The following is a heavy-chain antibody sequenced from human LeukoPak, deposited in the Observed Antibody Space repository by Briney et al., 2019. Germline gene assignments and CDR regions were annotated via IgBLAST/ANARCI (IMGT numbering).Heavy chain of an antibody. Sequence: SGTLSLTCAVSGGSISSSNWWSWVRQPPGKGLEWIGEIYHSGSTNYNPSLKSRVTISVDKSKNQFSLRLSSVTAADTAVYYCARVAWTSSSDLTAPAASYFDYWGQGTLVTVSS. V-gene: IGHV4-4*02. J-gene: IGHJ4*02. CDR3: ARVAWTSSSDLTAPAASYFDY. CDR2: IYHSGST. D-gene: IGHD6-6*01. CDR1: GGSISSSNW.